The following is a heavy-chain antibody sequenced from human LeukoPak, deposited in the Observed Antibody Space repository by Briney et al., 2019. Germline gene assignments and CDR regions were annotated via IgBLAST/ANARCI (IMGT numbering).Heavy chain of an antibody. J-gene: IGHJ5*02. CDR1: GFTLSSYW. V-gene: IGHV3-7*03. Sequence: GGSLRLSCAASGFTLSSYWMSWVRQAPGKGLEWVANIKQDGSEKYYVDSVKGRFTISRDNSKNTLYLQMNSLRAEDTAVYYCAKANVVAAMADWFDPWGQGTLVTVSS. CDR2: IKQDGSEK. CDR3: AKANVVAAMADWFDP. D-gene: IGHD2-15*01.